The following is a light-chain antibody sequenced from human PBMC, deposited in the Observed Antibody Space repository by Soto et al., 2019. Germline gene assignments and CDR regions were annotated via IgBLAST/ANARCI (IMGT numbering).Light chain of an antibody. CDR3: QQRSNWPPT. J-gene: IGKJ1*01. Sequence: EIVVWKSPATLSVSQGERVTLSCRASQSVSNKLAWYQQKPGQAPRLLISDTSTRATGIPARFSGSGSGTEFTLTVSSLEPEDFAVYYCQQRSNWPPTFGQGTKVDIK. V-gene: IGKV3D-15*01. CDR2: DTS. CDR1: QSVSNK.